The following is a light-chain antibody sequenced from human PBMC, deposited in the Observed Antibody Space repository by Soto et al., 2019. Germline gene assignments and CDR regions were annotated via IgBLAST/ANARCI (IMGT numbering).Light chain of an antibody. V-gene: IGLV1-51*01. CDR3: GSWDSSLSAYV. CDR2: DDN. CDR1: SSNIGGNS. J-gene: IGLJ1*01. Sequence: SVLAQPPSLSSAPGQKVTISCSVSSSNIGGNSVSWYQQLPGTAPKLLIYDDNKRPSGIPDRFSGSKSGTSATLGITGFQTGDEADYYCGSWDSSLSAYVFGTGTKVPS.